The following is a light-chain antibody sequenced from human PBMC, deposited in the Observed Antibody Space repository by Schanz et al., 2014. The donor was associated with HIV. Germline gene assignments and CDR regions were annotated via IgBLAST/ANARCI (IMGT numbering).Light chain of an antibody. CDR1: QRVGNY. CDR3: QQSYSSPYT. J-gene: IGKJ2*01. V-gene: IGKV1-39*01. CDR2: AAS. Sequence: DVQMTQSPSSLSASVGDRVTISCRASQRVGNYLNWYQHKPGKAPKLLIYAASSLQSGAPSRFSASGSGTRFTLTISSLQLDDLATYYCQQSYSSPYTFGQGTKVEIK.